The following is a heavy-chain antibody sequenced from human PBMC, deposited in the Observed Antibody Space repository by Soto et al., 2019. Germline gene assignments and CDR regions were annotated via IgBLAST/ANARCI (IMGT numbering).Heavy chain of an antibody. D-gene: IGHD3-10*01. Sequence: SETLSLTCAVYGGSFSGYYWSWIRQPPGKGLEWIGEINHSGSTNYNPSLKSRVTISVDTSKNQFSLKLSSVTAADTAVYYCARGGQVVHYYYGSGRYYWTFDYWGQGTLVTVSS. CDR2: INHSGST. V-gene: IGHV4-34*01. J-gene: IGHJ4*02. CDR1: GGSFSGYY. CDR3: ARGGQVVHYYYGSGRYYWTFDY.